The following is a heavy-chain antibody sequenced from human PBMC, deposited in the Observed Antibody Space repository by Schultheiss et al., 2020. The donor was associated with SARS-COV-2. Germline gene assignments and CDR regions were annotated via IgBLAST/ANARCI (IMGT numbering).Heavy chain of an antibody. Sequence: GGSLRLSCVASGFTFSSYWMHWVRQAPGKGLVWVSRIKSDGRSTSYADSVKGRFTISRDNAKNSLYLQMNSLRAEDTAVYYCAGVTVARVYYWGQGTLVTVSS. D-gene: IGHD4-23*01. J-gene: IGHJ4*02. CDR1: GFTFSSYW. V-gene: IGHV3-74*01. CDR2: IKSDGRST. CDR3: AGVTVARVYY.